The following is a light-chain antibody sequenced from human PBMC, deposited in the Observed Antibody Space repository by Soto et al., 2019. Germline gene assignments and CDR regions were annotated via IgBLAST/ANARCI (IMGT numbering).Light chain of an antibody. CDR2: GAS. Sequence: EIVLTQSAGTLSLSPGERATLSWGASQRVDDSHLAWYQLRTGQAPRLLIYGASTRATGIPDRFSGSGYGTDFSLTIRGLKTEDFAVYYCQQYRMSPNTFGQGTRLEIK. V-gene: IGKV3-20*01. CDR3: QQYRMSPNT. J-gene: IGKJ5*01. CDR1: QRVDDSH.